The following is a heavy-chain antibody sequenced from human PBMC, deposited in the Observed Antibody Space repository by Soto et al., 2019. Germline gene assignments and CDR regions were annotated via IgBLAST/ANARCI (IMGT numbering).Heavy chain of an antibody. CDR1: GYPFSDNQ. V-gene: IGHV1-2*02. CDR2: INPKSDDT. CDR3: ARKHSLDYIRCGLDP. Sequence: QVQLVQSGSEVKKPGASVKVSCKASGYPFSDNQIHWLRRAPGQGLEWMGRINPKSDDTNYAQKFQSRVTMTRDTSIDTAYLELTGLTSDDTATYYCARKHSLDYIRCGLDPWGQGTLVTVSS. D-gene: IGHD4-4*01. J-gene: IGHJ5*02.